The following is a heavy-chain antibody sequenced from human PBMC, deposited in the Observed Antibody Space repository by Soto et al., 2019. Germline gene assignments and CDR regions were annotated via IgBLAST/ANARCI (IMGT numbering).Heavy chain of an antibody. CDR3: ANDRGGDYSNYYYYGMDL. CDR1: GFTFSSYG. D-gene: IGHD2-21*02. Sequence: GGSLRLSCAASGFTFSSYGMHWVRHAPGKGLEWVAVISYDGSNKYYADSVKGQFTISRDNSKNTLYLQMNSLRAEDTAVYYSANDRGGDYSNYYYYGMDLWGQGTTVTVSS. CDR2: ISYDGSNK. V-gene: IGHV3-30*18. J-gene: IGHJ6*02.